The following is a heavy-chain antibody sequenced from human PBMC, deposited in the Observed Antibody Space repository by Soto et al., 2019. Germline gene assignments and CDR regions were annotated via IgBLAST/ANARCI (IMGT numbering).Heavy chain of an antibody. J-gene: IGHJ4*02. Sequence: QLQLQESGPGLVKPSETLSLTCTVSGGSISSSSYYWGWIRQPPGKGLEWIGSIYYSGSTYYNPSLKSRVTISVDTSKNQFSLQLSSVTAADTAVYYCARQSYSSGWYPDYWGQGTLVTVSS. V-gene: IGHV4-39*01. CDR3: ARQSYSSGWYPDY. CDR2: IYYSGST. D-gene: IGHD6-19*01. CDR1: GGSISSSSYY.